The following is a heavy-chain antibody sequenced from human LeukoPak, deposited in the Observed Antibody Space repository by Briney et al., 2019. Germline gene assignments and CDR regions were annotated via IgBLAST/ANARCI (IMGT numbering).Heavy chain of an antibody. D-gene: IGHD1-26*01. V-gene: IGHV4-39*01. J-gene: IGHJ4*02. CDR3: ARAGSVGDFDY. Sequence: SETLSLTCSVPGGSISSSTYYWDWVRQPPGKGLEWIGSIYYSGTTYYNPSLKSRVTISVDTSKNQFSLKLSSVTAADTAVYYCARAGSVGDFDYWGQGTLVTVSS. CDR2: IYYSGTT. CDR1: GGSISSSTYY.